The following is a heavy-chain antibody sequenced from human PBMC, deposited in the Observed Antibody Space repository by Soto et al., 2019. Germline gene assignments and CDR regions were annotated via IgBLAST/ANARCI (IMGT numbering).Heavy chain of an antibody. CDR2: TYYRSQWYN. Sequence: PSQTLSLTCVISGDSVSSNSSSWNWIRQSPSRGLEWLGRTYYRSQWYNDYAVSVKGRIIINPDTSKNQFSLQLSSVTPEDTAVYYCARVCGGDCHYGMDVWGQGATVTVSS. CDR1: GDSVSSNSSS. CDR3: ARVCGGDCHYGMDV. V-gene: IGHV6-1*01. D-gene: IGHD2-21*02. J-gene: IGHJ6*02.